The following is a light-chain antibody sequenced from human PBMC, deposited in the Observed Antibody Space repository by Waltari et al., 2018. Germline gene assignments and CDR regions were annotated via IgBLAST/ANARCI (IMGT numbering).Light chain of an antibody. CDR2: GAS. CDR1: QSVGMA. V-gene: IGKV3-20*01. CDR3: QHYVRLPAT. J-gene: IGKJ1*01. Sequence: EIVLPQSPGSLSSSPGERVTLSCRASQSVGMALAWYQQKPGQAPRLLIFGASNRATGIPDRFSGSGSETDFSLTISRLEPEDFAVYYCQHYVRLPATFGRGTKVEIK.